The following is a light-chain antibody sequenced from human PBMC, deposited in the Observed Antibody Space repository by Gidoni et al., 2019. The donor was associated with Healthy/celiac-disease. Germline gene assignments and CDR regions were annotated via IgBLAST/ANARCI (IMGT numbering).Light chain of an antibody. J-gene: IGKJ4*01. CDR1: QSVSSY. CDR2: AAS. V-gene: IGKV3-11*01. CDR3: QQPLHWPPLT. Sequence: EIGRTQSPATLSLSPGERATLSCRASQSVSSYLAWYQQKPGQAPRLLIYAASNRSTGIPARFSCRGSLPDFTLPISALQPDSFAVSSCQQPLHWPPLTFVGVTKVEIK.